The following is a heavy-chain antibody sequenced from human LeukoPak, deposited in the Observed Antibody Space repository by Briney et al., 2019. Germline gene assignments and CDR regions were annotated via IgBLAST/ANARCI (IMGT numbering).Heavy chain of an antibody. CDR1: GFTFSSYA. CDR2: ISYDGSNK. D-gene: IGHD1-26*01. CDR3: AGDGVSIVGATHTFDY. V-gene: IGHV3-30*01. J-gene: IGHJ4*02. Sequence: GGSLRLSCAASGFTFSSYAMHWVRQAPGKGLEWVAVISYDGSNKYYADSVKGRFTISRDNSKNTLYLQMNSLRAEDTAVYYCAGDGVSIVGATHTFDYWGQGTLVTVSS.